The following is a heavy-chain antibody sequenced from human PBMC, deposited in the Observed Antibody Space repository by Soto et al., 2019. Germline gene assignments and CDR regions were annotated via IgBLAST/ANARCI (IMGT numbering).Heavy chain of an antibody. V-gene: IGHV4-31*03. CDR2: IYYSGST. J-gene: IGHJ5*02. Sequence: SETLSLTCTVSGGSISSGGYYWSWIRQHPGKGLEWIGYIYYSGSTYYNPSLKSRVTISVDTSKNQFSLKLSSVTAADTAVYYCARDNGQREVNWFDPWGQGTLVTVSS. CDR3: ARDNGQREVNWFDP. CDR1: GGSISSGGYY. D-gene: IGHD1-26*01.